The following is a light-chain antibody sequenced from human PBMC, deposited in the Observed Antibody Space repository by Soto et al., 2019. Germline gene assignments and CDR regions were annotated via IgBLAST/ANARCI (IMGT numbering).Light chain of an antibody. J-gene: IGKJ4*01. CDR1: QSVSSSY. Sequence: EIVLTQSPGTLSLSPGERATLSCRASQSVSSSYLAWYQQKPGQAPRLLIYGASSRATGIPDRFSGSGSGTDFTRTISRLEPEDFAVYYCQQYCSSLFTFGGGTKVEIK. CDR2: GAS. V-gene: IGKV3-20*01. CDR3: QQYCSSLFT.